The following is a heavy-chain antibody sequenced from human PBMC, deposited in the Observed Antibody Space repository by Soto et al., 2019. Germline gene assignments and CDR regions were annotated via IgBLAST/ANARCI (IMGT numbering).Heavy chain of an antibody. CDR1: GGSFSGYY. CDR3: ARRGPYYYDSRLRGMDV. J-gene: IGHJ6*02. CDR2: INHSGST. V-gene: IGHV4-34*01. Sequence: SETLSLTCAVYGGSFSGYYWSWIRQPPGKGLEWIGEINHSGSTNYNPSLKSRVTISVDTSKNQFSLKLSSVTAADTAVYYCARRGPYYYDSRLRGMDVWGQGTTVTVSS. D-gene: IGHD3-22*01.